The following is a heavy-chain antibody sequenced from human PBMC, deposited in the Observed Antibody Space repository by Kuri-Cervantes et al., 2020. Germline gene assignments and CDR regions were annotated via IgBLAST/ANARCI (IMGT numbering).Heavy chain of an antibody. CDR3: ARGFGRSGYSSSWYGPHNWFDP. CDR2: IYYSGST. CDR1: GGSISSSSYY. J-gene: IGHJ5*02. D-gene: IGHD6-13*01. V-gene: IGHV4-39*07. Sequence: SETLSLTCTVSGGSISSSSYYWGWIRQPPGKGLEWIGSIYYSGSTYYNPSLKSRVTISVDTSKNQFSLKLSSVTAADTAVYYCARGFGRSGYSSSWYGPHNWFDPWGQGTLVTVSS.